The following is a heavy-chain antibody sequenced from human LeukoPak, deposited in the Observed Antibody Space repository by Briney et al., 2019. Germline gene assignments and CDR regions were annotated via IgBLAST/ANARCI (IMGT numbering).Heavy chain of an antibody. CDR1: GYTXXXYG. CDR3: ARVDVLPAASHPYSYYGMHL. Sequence: VSCXXXGYTXXXYGMSWVRQAPGQGLEWMGWISAYNGNTNYAEKVQGRVTITTDTSTSTAYMEVRRLRAEDTAVYYCARVDVLPAASHPYSYYGMHLWGQGTTVTVSS. J-gene: IGHJ6*02. V-gene: IGHV1-18*01. D-gene: IGHD2-2*01. CDR2: ISAYNGNT.